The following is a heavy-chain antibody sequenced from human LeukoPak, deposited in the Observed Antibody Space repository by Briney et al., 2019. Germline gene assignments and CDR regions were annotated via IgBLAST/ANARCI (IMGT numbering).Heavy chain of an antibody. CDR1: GGSISSYY. D-gene: IGHD6-13*01. J-gene: IGHJ4*02. CDR3: ARDLGSSSWYEFDS. CDR2: IYYSGST. V-gene: IGHV4-59*12. Sequence: KPSETLSLTCTVSGGSISSYYWSWIRQPPGKGLEWIGYIYYSGSTNYNPSLKSRVTISVDTSKNQFSLKLSSVTAADTAVYYCARDLGSSSWYEFDSWGQGTLVTVSS.